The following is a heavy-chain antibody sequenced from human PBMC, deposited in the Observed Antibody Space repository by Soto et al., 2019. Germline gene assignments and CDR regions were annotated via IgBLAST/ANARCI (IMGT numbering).Heavy chain of an antibody. Sequence: SETLSLTCTVSGGSVSANSYYWNWIRLPPGKGLQWVGHIYHTGIIQYNPSLKSRVTMSVDKSKNLFSLRLNSVTAADTAVYYCARVGPWVPYYYDSSPYTFENWFDPWGQGTLVTVSS. D-gene: IGHD3-22*01. CDR2: IYHTGII. CDR3: ARVGPWVPYYYDSSPYTFENWFDP. CDR1: GGSVSANSYY. V-gene: IGHV4-61*03. J-gene: IGHJ5*02.